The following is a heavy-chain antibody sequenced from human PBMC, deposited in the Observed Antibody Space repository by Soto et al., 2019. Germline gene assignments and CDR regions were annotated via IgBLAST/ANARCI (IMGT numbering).Heavy chain of an antibody. CDR2: IIPIFGTA. D-gene: IGHD1-7*01. V-gene: IGHV1-69*01. CDR1: GGTFSSYA. Sequence: QVQLVQSRAEVKKPESSVKVSCKASGGTFSSYAISWVRQAPGQGLEWMGGIIPIFGTANYAQKFQGRVTITADESTSTAYMELSSLRSEDTAVYYCASVVRGNWNYVYYYGMDVWGQGTTVTVSS. J-gene: IGHJ6*02. CDR3: ASVVRGNWNYVYYYGMDV.